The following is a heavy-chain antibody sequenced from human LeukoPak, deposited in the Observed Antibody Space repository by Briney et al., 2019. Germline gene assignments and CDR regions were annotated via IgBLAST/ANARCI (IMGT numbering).Heavy chain of an antibody. CDR1: GYSFTGYY. J-gene: IGHJ2*01. Sequence: ASVKVSRKASGYSFTGYYMRWVRQAPGQGLEWMGWIYPKSGATNYAQKFRGRVTMSRDTSINTVYMEVTRLRSDDTAMYYCARRGIPVAGTAYFDLWGRGTLVTVSS. V-gene: IGHV1-2*02. D-gene: IGHD6-19*01. CDR2: IYPKSGAT. CDR3: ARRGIPVAGTAYFDL.